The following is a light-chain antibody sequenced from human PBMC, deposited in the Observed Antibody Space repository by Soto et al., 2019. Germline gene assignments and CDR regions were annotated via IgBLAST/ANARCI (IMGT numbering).Light chain of an antibody. J-gene: IGLJ3*02. CDR2: DVN. CDR1: SNDLGGNY. V-gene: IGLV2-14*01. CDR3: SSYTRSSTLV. Sequence: QSVLTQPASVSGSPGQSITISCTGSSNDLGGNYVSWLQQHPGKAPKLIIFDVNNRPSGVSNRFSGSKSGNTASLTISGLQAEDEADYYCSSYTRSSTLVFGGGTKLTVL.